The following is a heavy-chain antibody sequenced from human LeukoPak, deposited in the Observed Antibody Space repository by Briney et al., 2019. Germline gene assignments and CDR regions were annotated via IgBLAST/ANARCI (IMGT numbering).Heavy chain of an antibody. Sequence: SETLSLTCTVSGGSISSSSYYWGWIRQPPGKGLEWIGSIHYSGSTYYNPSLKSRVTISVDTSKNHFSLKLSSVTAADTAVYYCARHDGYSNYYWFDPWGQGTLVTVSS. CDR3: ARHDGYSNYYWFDP. CDR2: IHYSGST. CDR1: GGSISSSSYY. V-gene: IGHV4-39*01. D-gene: IGHD4-11*01. J-gene: IGHJ5*02.